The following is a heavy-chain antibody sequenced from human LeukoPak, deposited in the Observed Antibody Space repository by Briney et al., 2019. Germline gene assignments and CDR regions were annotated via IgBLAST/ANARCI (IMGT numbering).Heavy chain of an antibody. CDR1: GFTLSNND. Sequence: GGSLRLSCAVGFTLSNNDMHWVRQGPGKGLEWVAVSTYDGSKSYHADSVKGRFIISRDNSKNTLYLQMDNLRAEDTAVYYCARVMLRGHSFGLDSWGQGTVVTVSS. J-gene: IGHJ5*01. V-gene: IGHV3-30*03. CDR3: ARVMLRGHSFGLDS. CDR2: STYDGSKS. D-gene: IGHD5-18*01.